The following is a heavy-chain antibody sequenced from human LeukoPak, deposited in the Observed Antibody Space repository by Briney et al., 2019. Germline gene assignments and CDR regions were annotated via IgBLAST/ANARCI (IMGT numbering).Heavy chain of an antibody. V-gene: IGHV3-43*02. J-gene: IGHJ4*02. Sequence: GGSLRLSCAAPRFIFDDYAIQWVRQAPGKGLEWVSLISGDGGSTFYADSVKGRFTISRDNSKNTLSLQMSSLRSEDTALYYCTRESKRSGWYDYWGQGTLVTVSS. CDR3: TRESKRSGWYDY. CDR1: RFIFDDYA. D-gene: IGHD6-19*01. CDR2: ISGDGGST.